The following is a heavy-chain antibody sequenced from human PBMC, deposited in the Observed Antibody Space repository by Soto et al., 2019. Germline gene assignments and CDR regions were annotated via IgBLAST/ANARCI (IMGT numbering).Heavy chain of an antibody. J-gene: IGHJ4*02. CDR3: ARAPTLARGGCDY. Sequence: QVQLVQSGAEVKKPGSSVKVSCKASGGTFSSYAISWVRQAPGQGLEWMGGIIPIFGTANYAQKFQGRGTITEDKSAVTADMELSSLRSADTAVYYCARAPTLARGGCDYWGQGTLVTVSS. CDR2: IIPIFGTA. D-gene: IGHD3-16*01. CDR1: GGTFSSYA. V-gene: IGHV1-69*06.